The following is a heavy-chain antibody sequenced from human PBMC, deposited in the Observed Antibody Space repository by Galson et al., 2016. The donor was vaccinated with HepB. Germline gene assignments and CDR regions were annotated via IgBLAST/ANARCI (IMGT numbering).Heavy chain of an antibody. V-gene: IGHV3-23*01. J-gene: IGHJ4*01. D-gene: IGHD2-15*01. Sequence: SLRLSCAASGFTFTRYAMTWVRQAPGKGLEWVSSITSSGGNTYYTDSVKGRFTISRDNSQNTLLLQMNSLRAEDTAVYYCAKDGIMVAAKPYHFTYWGQGTPVTVSS. CDR1: GFTFTRYA. CDR2: ITSSGGNT. CDR3: AKDGIMVAAKPYHFTY.